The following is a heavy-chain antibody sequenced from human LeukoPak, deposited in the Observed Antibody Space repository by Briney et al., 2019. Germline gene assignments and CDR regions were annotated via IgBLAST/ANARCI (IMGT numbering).Heavy chain of an antibody. D-gene: IGHD3-22*01. CDR3: AKDIHDRGYPDY. V-gene: IGHV3-43*02. CDR2: ISGDGGRT. Sequence: GGSLRLYCAASGFSFDDYAMHWVRQAPGKGLEWVSLISGDGGRTFYADSVKGRFTISRDNSKNSLYLQMNSLRSEDTALYSCAKDIHDRGYPDYWGQGTLVTVSS. J-gene: IGHJ4*02. CDR1: GFSFDDYA.